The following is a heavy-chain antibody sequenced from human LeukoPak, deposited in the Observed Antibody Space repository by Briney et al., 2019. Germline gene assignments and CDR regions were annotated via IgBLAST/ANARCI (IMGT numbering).Heavy chain of an antibody. J-gene: IGHJ4*02. CDR2: IWFDGGKI. D-gene: IGHD2/OR15-2a*01. CDR3: VRDFTNIRGGGYFDN. Sequence: GRSLRLSCAASGFPFSSYVMHWLRQAPGKGLEWVAVIWFDGGKIYYADSVKGRFTISRDNSKNTLYLQMNSLRAEDTAVYHCVRDFTNIRGGGYFDNWGQGALVTVSS. V-gene: IGHV3-33*01. CDR1: GFPFSSYV.